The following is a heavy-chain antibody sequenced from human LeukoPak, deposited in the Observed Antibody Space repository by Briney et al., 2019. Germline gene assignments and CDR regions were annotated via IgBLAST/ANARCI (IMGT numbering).Heavy chain of an antibody. CDR1: GFTLSYYW. J-gene: IGHJ3*02. V-gene: IGHV3-7*01. CDR2: IQEDGSNR. D-gene: IGHD1-1*01. CDR3: AREARGTRAAFDI. Sequence: GGSLRLSCAASGFTLSYYWMSWVRQAPGKGLDWVANIQEDGSNRYYVGSVKGRFTISRDNAKNSVYLQMNSLRAEDTAVYYCAREARGTRAAFDIWGQGTMVTVS.